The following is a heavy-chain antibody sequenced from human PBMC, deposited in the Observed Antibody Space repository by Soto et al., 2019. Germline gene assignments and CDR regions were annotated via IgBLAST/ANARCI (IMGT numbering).Heavy chain of an antibody. CDR3: ARDLENCGGECSSAFDI. V-gene: IGHV3-23*01. CDR1: GFTFSSYA. Sequence: GGSLRLSCAASGFTFSSYAMSWVRQAPGKGLEWVSAISGSGSSTYYADSVKGRFTISRDNSKKTLYLQMNSPTAADTAVYYCARDLENCGGECSSAFDIWGQGTMVTVSS. D-gene: IGHD2-21*01. J-gene: IGHJ3*02. CDR2: ISGSGSST.